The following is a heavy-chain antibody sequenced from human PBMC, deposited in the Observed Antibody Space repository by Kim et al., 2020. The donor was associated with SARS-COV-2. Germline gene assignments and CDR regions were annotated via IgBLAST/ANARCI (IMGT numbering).Heavy chain of an antibody. J-gene: IGHJ6*02. CDR2: IIPIFGTA. CDR3: ASGDCSSTSCYSLLYYYGMDV. Sequence: SVKVSCKASGGTFSSYAISWVRQAPGQGLELMGGIIPIFGTANYAQKFQGRVTITADESTSTAYMELSSLRSEDTAVYYCASGDCSSTSCYSLLYYYGMDVWGQGTTVTVSS. V-gene: IGHV1-69*13. CDR1: GGTFSSYA. D-gene: IGHD2-2*02.